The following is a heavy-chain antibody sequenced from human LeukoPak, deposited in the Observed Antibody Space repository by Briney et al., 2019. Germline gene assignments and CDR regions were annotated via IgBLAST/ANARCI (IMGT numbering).Heavy chain of an antibody. CDR1: GFTFSSYG. V-gene: IGHV3-33*01. CDR2: IWYDGSNK. D-gene: IGHD3-22*01. CDR3: ARDGVRSGYHEGPDY. Sequence: PGGSLRLSCAASGFTFSSYGMHWVRQAPGKGLEWVAVIWYDGSNKYFADSVEGRFTISRDNSKNTLYLQMNSLRAVDTAVYYCARDGVRSGYHEGPDYWGQGTLVTVSS. J-gene: IGHJ4*02.